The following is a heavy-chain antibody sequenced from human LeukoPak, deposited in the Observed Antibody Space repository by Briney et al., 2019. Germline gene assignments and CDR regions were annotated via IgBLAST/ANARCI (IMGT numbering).Heavy chain of an antibody. CDR2: ISGSGGST. CDR3: AKEDLVYGSGKNNWFDP. Sequence: PGGSLRLSCASSGFTFSSYDMTRVRQAPGKGLEWVSGISGSGGSTYYADSVKGRFTISRDNSKNPLYLQMNSLRAEDTAVYFCAKEDLVYGSGKNNWFDPWGQGTLVTVSS. J-gene: IGHJ5*02. CDR1: GFTFSSYD. D-gene: IGHD3-10*01. V-gene: IGHV3-23*01.